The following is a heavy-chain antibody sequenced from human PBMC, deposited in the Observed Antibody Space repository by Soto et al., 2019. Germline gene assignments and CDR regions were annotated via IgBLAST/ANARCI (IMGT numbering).Heavy chain of an antibody. CDR3: ARSRRGYSGYDF. CDR1: GGSFSGYY. V-gene: IGHV4-34*01. CDR2: INHSGST. Sequence: PSETLSLTCAVYGGSFSGYYWSWIRQPPGKGLEWIGEINHSGSTNYNPSLKSRVTISVDTSKNQFSLKLSSVTAADTAVYYCARSRRGYSGYDFWGQGTLVTVSS. J-gene: IGHJ4*02. D-gene: IGHD5-12*01.